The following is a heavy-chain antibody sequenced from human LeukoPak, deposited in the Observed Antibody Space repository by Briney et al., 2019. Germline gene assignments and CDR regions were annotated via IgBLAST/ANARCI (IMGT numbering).Heavy chain of an antibody. CDR3: ARGDGSGFNWFDP. Sequence: SVKVSCKASGYTFTSYGISWVRQAPGQGLEWMGGIIPIFGTANYAQKFQGRVTITADESTSTAYMELSSLRSEDTAVYYCARGDGSGFNWFDPWGQGTLVTVSS. V-gene: IGHV1-69*13. CDR1: GYTFTSYG. CDR2: IIPIFGTA. J-gene: IGHJ5*02. D-gene: IGHD3-10*01.